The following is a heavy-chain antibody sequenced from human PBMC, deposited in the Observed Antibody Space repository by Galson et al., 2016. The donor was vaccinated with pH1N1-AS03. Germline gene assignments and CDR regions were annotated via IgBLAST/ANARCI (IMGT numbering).Heavy chain of an antibody. CDR1: GYSLTGFY. V-gene: IGHV1-2*07. D-gene: IGHD3-22*01. Sequence: SVKVSCKASGYSLTGFYVHWVRQAPGQGLEWMGWINPNSGDTNYAHQFRGRVTMTRDTSINTAYMELSSLRSDDTAVYYCARDKAPYYYDNSGYGSDYWGQGTLVTVSS. CDR3: ARDKAPYYYDNSGYGSDY. CDR2: INPNSGDT. J-gene: IGHJ4*02.